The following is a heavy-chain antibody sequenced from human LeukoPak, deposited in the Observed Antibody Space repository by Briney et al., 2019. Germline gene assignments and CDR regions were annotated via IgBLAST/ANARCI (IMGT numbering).Heavy chain of an antibody. V-gene: IGHV7-4-1*02. CDR2: INTNTGKP. CDR3: ARVSAGTASRY. CDR1: GYTFTAYA. D-gene: IGHD1-1*01. Sequence: ASVKVSCRASGYTFTAYAINWVRQAPGQGLEWMGWINTNTGKPRYAQGFTGRFVFSLDTSVNTAYLQISSLKAEDTALYYCARVSAGTASRYWGQGTLVTVSS. J-gene: IGHJ4*02.